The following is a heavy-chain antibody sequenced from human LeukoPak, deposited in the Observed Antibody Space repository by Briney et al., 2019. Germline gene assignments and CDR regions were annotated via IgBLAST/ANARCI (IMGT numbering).Heavy chain of an antibody. CDR3: ARSDFWSGYPIDY. V-gene: IGHV3-30*04. Sequence: GGSLRLSCAASGFTFSSYAMSWVRQAPGKGLEWVAVISYDGSNKYYADSVKGRFTISRDNSKNMLYLQMNSLRAEDTAVYYCARSDFWSGYPIDYWGQGTLVTVSS. D-gene: IGHD3-3*01. CDR1: GFTFSSYA. CDR2: ISYDGSNK. J-gene: IGHJ4*02.